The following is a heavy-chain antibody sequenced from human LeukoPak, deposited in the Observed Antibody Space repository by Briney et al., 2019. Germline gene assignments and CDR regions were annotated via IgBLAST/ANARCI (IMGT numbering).Heavy chain of an antibody. V-gene: IGHV1-69*04. CDR1: GGTFSSCA. D-gene: IGHD4-17*01. CDR2: IIPILGIA. Sequence: SVKVSCKASGGTFSSCAISWVRQAPGQGLEWMGRIIPILGIANYAQKFQGRVTITADKSTSTAYMELSSLRSEDTAVYYCARIGAMDYGDYVGDYWGQGTLVTVSS. CDR3: ARIGAMDYGDYVGDY. J-gene: IGHJ4*02.